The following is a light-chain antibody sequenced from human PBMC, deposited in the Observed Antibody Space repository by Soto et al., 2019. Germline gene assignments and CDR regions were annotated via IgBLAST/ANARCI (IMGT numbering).Light chain of an antibody. CDR3: QQYGSSPRT. V-gene: IGKV3-20*01. Sequence: EIVLTQPPGTLSLSPGERATLSCRASQNISNNYLTWYQQKPGQAPRLLIYGASSRATGIPDRFSGSGSGTDFTLTISRLDPEDFAVFYCQQYGSSPRTFGQGTKVDIK. CDR2: GAS. J-gene: IGKJ1*01. CDR1: QNISNNY.